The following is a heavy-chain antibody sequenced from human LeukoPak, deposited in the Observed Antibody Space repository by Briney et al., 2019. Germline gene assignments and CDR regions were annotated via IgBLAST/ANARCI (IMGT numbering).Heavy chain of an antibody. J-gene: IGHJ4*02. V-gene: IGHV4-34*01. CDR1: GGSFSGYY. D-gene: IGHD5-18*01. Sequence: PSEILSLTCAVYGGSFSGYYWSWIRQPPGKGLEWIGEINHGGSTNYNPSLKSRVTISVDTSKNQFSLKLSSVTAADTAVYYCARRSEDTAIRYYFDYWGQGTLVTVSS. CDR2: INHGGST. CDR3: ARRSEDTAIRYYFDY.